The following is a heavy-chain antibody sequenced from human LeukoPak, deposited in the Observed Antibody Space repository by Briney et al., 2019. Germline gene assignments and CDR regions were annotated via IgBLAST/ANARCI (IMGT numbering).Heavy chain of an antibody. V-gene: IGHV1-2*02. Sequence: GASVKVSCKASGYTFTGYYMHWVRQAPGQGLEWMGWINPNSGGTNYARKFQGRVTMTRDTSISTAYMELSRLRSDDTAVYYCARDYGNKLLWFGGLLYNPNFDYWGQGTLVTVSS. CDR1: GYTFTGYY. CDR2: INPNSGGT. CDR3: ARDYGNKLLWFGGLLYNPNFDY. D-gene: IGHD3-10*01. J-gene: IGHJ4*02.